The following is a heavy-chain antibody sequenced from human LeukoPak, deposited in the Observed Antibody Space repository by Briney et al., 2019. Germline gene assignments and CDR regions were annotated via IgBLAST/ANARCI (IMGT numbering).Heavy chain of an antibody. CDR3: ARDGLWLPSQDAFDI. CDR1: GYTFTGYY. V-gene: IGHV1-2*02. Sequence: ASVKVSCKASGYTFTGYYMHWVRQAPGQGLEWMGWINPNSGGTNYAQKLQGRVTMTTDTSTSTAYMELRSLRSDDTAVYYCARDGLWLPSQDAFDIWGQGTMVTVSS. CDR2: INPNSGGT. D-gene: IGHD5-18*01. J-gene: IGHJ3*02.